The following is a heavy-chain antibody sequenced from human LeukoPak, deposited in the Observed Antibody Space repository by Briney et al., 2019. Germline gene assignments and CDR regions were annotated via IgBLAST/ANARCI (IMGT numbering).Heavy chain of an antibody. CDR2: ISYGGRT. CDR1: GGSIRSSSYY. V-gene: IGHV4-39*01. Sequence: KPSETLSLTCTVSGGSIRSSSYYLAWVRQPPGKGLEWIGSISYGGRTYYTASPKSRVTISVDTSKNQFSLRLSSVTVADTAVYYCARRLNNHSSSSTSTDYWGQGTQVTVSS. J-gene: IGHJ4*02. CDR3: ARRLNNHSSSSTSTDY. D-gene: IGHD6-6*01.